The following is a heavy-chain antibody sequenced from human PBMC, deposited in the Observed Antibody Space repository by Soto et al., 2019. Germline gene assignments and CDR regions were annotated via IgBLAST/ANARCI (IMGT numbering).Heavy chain of an antibody. V-gene: IGHV3-23*01. J-gene: IGHJ4*02. CDR3: TRSPLLRAFDY. CDR2: ISGDGDRT. CDR1: GFTFRSYA. D-gene: IGHD2-15*01. Sequence: GGSLGLSCAASGFTFRSYAMSWVRQAPGKGLEWVSAISGDGDRTYYADSVKGRFTISRDNSRNTLYLQVNSLRAEDTAVYYCTRSPLLRAFDYWGQGTLVTVSS.